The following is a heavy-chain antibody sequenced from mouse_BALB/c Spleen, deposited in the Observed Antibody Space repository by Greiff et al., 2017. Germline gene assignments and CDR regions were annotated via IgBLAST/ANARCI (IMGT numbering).Heavy chain of an antibody. CDR2: ISSGSSTI. Sequence: EVKLMESGGGLVQPGGSRKLSCAASGFTFSSFGMHWVRQAPEKGLEWVAYISSGSSTIYYADTVKGRFTISRDNPKNTLFLQMTSLRSEDTAMYYCARSRGLRHFDYWGQGTTLTVSS. CDR3: ARSRGLRHFDY. D-gene: IGHD2-2*01. J-gene: IGHJ2*01. CDR1: GFTFSSFG. V-gene: IGHV5-17*02.